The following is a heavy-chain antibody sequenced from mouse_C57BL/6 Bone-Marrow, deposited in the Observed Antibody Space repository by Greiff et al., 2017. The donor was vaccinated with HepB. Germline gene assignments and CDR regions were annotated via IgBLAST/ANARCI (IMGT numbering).Heavy chain of an antibody. CDR3: ARPEDWNYFDY. CDR2: ISSGSSTI. V-gene: IGHV5-17*01. J-gene: IGHJ2*01. CDR1: GFTFSDYG. Sequence: EVKLKESGGGLVKPGGSLKLSCAASGFTFSDYGMHWVRQAPEKGLEWVAYISSGSSTIYYADTVKGRFTISRDNAKNTLFLQMTSLRSEDTAMYYCARPEDWNYFDYWGQGTTLTVSS. D-gene: IGHD4-1*01.